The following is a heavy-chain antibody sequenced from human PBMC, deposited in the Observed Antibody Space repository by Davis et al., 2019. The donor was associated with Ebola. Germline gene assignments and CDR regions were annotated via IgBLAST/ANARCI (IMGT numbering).Heavy chain of an antibody. D-gene: IGHD3-10*01. CDR3: VRDYGRGWSSFYYYMDV. CDR2: IKQDGSEN. V-gene: IGHV3-7*01. CDR1: GFTFSSYW. J-gene: IGHJ6*03. Sequence: GGSLRLSCAASGFTFSSYWMSWVRQAPGKGLEWVANIKQDGSENYYVASVKGRFTISRDNAKNSLYLQMNGLRAEDTAVYYCVRDYGRGWSSFYYYMDVWGKGTTVTVSS.